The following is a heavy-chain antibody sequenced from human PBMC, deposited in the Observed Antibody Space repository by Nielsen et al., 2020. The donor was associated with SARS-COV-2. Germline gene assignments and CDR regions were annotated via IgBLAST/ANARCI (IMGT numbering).Heavy chain of an antibody. J-gene: IGHJ6*02. D-gene: IGHD2-15*01. Sequence: ASVKVSCKASGYTFTSYGISWVRQAPGQGLEWMGWISAYNGNTNYAQKLQGRVTMTTDTSTSTAYMELRSLRSDDTAVYYWARGGGYCSGGSCYGGGYYYYYGMDVWGQGTTVTVSS. V-gene: IGHV1-18*01. CDR1: GYTFTSYG. CDR3: ARGGGYCSGGSCYGGGYYYYYGMDV. CDR2: ISAYNGNT.